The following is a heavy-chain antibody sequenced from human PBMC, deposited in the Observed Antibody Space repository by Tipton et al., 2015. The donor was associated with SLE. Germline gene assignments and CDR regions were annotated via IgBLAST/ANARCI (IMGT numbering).Heavy chain of an antibody. D-gene: IGHD5-24*01. CDR3: ARDTRGLATIWGAFDI. V-gene: IGHV4-59*01. CDR2: IYYSGST. J-gene: IGHJ3*02. Sequence: LSLTCTVSGGSISSYYWSWIRQPPGKGLEWIGYIYYSGSTNYNPSLKSRVTISVDTSKNQFSLKLSSVTAADTAVYYCARDTRGLATIWGAFDIWGQGTMVPVSS. CDR1: GGSISSYY.